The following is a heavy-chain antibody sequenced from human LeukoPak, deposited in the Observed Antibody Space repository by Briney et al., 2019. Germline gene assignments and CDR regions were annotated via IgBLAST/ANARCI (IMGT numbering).Heavy chain of an antibody. Sequence: GGSLRLSCAASGFTFSSYGMHWVRQAPGKGLEWVAVISYDGSNKYYADSVKGRFTISRDNSKNTLYLQMNSLRAEGTAVYYCANSRYGGYPFDYWGQGTLVTVSS. J-gene: IGHJ4*02. CDR3: ANSRYGGYPFDY. CDR1: GFTFSSYG. CDR2: ISYDGSNK. V-gene: IGHV3-30*18. D-gene: IGHD5-12*01.